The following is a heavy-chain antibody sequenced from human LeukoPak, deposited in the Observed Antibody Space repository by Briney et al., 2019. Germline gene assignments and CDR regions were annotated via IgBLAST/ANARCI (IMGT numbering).Heavy chain of an antibody. CDR3: EKDRGEVHYYGMDV. V-gene: IGHV3-9*01. CDR2: IFWNSGSI. Sequence: GGCLRLSCVASGFTFDDYAMRWVRPAPGGGLEWVSDIFWNSGSIGYADSVKGRFTISRDNAKNSLYLQMNSLRAEDTALYYCEKDRGEVHYYGMDVWGQGTTVTVSS. D-gene: IGHD3-10*01. J-gene: IGHJ6*02. CDR1: GFTFDDYA.